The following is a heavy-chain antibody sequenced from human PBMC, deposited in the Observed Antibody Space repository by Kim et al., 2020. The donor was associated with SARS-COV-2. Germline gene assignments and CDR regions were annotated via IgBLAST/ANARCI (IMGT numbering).Heavy chain of an antibody. D-gene: IGHD3-22*01. V-gene: IGHV4-4*02. CDR2: IYHSGST. CDR3: ARASPTMSSAFDI. Sequence: SETLSLTCAVSGGSISSSNWWSWVRQPPGKGLEWIGEIYHSGSTNYNPSLKSRVTISVDKSKNQFSLKLSSVTAADTAVYYCARASPTMSSAFDIWGQGTMVTVSS. CDR1: GGSISSSNW. J-gene: IGHJ3*02.